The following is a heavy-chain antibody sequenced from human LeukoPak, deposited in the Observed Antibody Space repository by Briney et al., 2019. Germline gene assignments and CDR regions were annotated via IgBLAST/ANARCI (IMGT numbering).Heavy chain of an antibody. V-gene: IGHV6-1*01. D-gene: IGHD6-13*01. CDR1: GDSVSSNSAT. CDR2: TYYRSKWYN. Sequence: SQTLSLTCAISGDSVSSNSATWTWIRQTPSRGLEWLGRTYYRSKWYNDYAVSVKSRITINPDTSKNQFSLQLNSVTPEDTAVYYCARGSSSNSWYFDYWGQGTLVTVSS. CDR3: ARGSSSNSWYFDY. J-gene: IGHJ4*02.